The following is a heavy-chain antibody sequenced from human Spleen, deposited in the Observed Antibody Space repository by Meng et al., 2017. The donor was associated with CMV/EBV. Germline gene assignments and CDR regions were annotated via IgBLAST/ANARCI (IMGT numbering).Heavy chain of an antibody. CDR1: GYTFTGYY. CDR3: ARSVRRGYCSSTSCLKGRYYFDY. CDR2: INPNSGGT. Sequence: ASVKVSCKASGYTFTGYYMHWVRQAPGQGLEWMGWINPNSGGTNYAQKFQGRVTMTRDTSISTAYMELSRLRSEDTAVYYCARSVRRGYCSSTSCLKGRYYFDYWGQGTLVTVSS. J-gene: IGHJ4*02. V-gene: IGHV1-2*02. D-gene: IGHD2-2*01.